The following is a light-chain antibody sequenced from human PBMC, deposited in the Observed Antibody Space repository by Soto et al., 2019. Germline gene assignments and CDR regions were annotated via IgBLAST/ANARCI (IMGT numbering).Light chain of an antibody. J-gene: IGKJ1*01. CDR2: GAS. V-gene: IGKV3-15*01. CDR3: QQYNNWPPT. Sequence: NVWTQSPGTLSWSPGERATLSCRASQSVSSNLAWYQQKPGQAPRLLIYGASTRATGIPARFSGRGSGTEFTLTISSLQSEDFAVYYCQQYNNWPPTFGQGTKVDIK. CDR1: QSVSSN.